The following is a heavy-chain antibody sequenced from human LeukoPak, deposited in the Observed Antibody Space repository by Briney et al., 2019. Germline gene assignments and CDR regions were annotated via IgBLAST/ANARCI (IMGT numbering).Heavy chain of an antibody. Sequence: GGSLRLSCAASGFTFSSYAMHWVRQAPGKGLEWVALISSDGSNKYYADSVKGRFTISRDNSKNTLYLQMNSLRTEDTAVFYCARGSGYYTGDFWGQGALVTVSS. V-gene: IGHV3-30*04. D-gene: IGHD3-22*01. CDR2: ISSDGSNK. J-gene: IGHJ4*02. CDR1: GFTFSSYA. CDR3: ARGSGYYTGDF.